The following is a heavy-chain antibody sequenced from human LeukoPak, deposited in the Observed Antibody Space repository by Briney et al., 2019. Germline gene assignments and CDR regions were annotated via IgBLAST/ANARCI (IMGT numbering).Heavy chain of an antibody. Sequence: GGSLRLSCAASGFTFSSYAMSWVRQAPGKGLEWVSAISGSGGSTYYADSVKGRFIISRDNSKNTLYLQMNSLRAEDTAVYYCATNYDILTGYFPFDYWGQGTLVTVSS. V-gene: IGHV3-23*01. D-gene: IGHD3-9*01. J-gene: IGHJ4*02. CDR2: ISGSGGST. CDR3: ATNYDILTGYFPFDY. CDR1: GFTFSSYA.